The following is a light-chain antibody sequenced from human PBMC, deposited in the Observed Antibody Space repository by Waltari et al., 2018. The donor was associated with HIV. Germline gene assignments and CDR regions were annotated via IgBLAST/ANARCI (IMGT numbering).Light chain of an antibody. CDR3: QSYDSSLRASV. CDR2: SDI. J-gene: IGLJ2*01. Sequence: QSALTQPPSVSGAPGQRVTLSCTGNRSNIGAGFVVHGYQHLPGTAPKLLVYSDINRPSGVPDRFSGSKSGTSASLVITGLQAEDEADYYCQSYDSSLRASVFGGGTKLTVL. CDR1: RSNIGAGFV. V-gene: IGLV1-40*01.